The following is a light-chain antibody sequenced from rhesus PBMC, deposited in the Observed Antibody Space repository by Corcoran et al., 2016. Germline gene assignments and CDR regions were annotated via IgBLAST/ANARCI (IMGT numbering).Light chain of an antibody. CDR3: QQYSSSPLT. CDR2: KAS. Sequence: DIQMTQSPSSLSASVGDTVTITCRASQSINNWLAWYQQKPGKAPNLLIYKASTLHSGVPSRFSGFGSGTDFTLTISSLQSEDFATYYCQQYSSSPLTFGGGTKVELK. V-gene: IGKV1-22*01. J-gene: IGKJ4*01. CDR1: QSINNW.